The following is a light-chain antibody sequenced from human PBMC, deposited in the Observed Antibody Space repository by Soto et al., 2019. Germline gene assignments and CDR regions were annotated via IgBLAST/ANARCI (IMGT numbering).Light chain of an antibody. CDR2: DVS. CDR3: GSYAGIYNVV. J-gene: IGLJ2*01. V-gene: IGLV2-11*01. Sequence: QSALTQPRSVSGSPGQSVTISCTGTSSDVGGYNYVSWYQQHPGKATKLMIYDVSKRPSGVPDRFSGSKSGNTASLTIAGHQAEDEADYYCGSYAGIYNVVFGGGTKVTVL. CDR1: SSDVGGYNY.